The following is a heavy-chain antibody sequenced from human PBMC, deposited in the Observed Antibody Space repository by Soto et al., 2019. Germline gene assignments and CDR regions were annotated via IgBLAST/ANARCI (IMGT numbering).Heavy chain of an antibody. CDR3: ARNGTYISARSKYSGMDV. D-gene: IGHD6-25*01. CDR2: IVPMFGTA. CDR1: GGTFADFI. J-gene: IGHJ6*02. Sequence: QVQLVQSGAEVKEPGSSVKVSCKASGGTFADFIMNWVRQTPGQGLEWMGGIVPMFGTATYAEKFKGRVTISATGSTSTAYMELTSLRSEDTAVYYCARNGTYISARSKYSGMDVWGQGTTVTVS. V-gene: IGHV1-69*01.